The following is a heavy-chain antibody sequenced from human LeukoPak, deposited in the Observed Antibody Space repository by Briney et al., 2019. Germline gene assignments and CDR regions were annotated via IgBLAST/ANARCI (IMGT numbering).Heavy chain of an antibody. D-gene: IGHD3-22*01. V-gene: IGHV3-48*01. CDR2: ITNSGNSK. CDR3: ASYDSSGYSTPFDY. CDR1: EFTFSSYS. J-gene: IGHJ4*02. Sequence: GGSLRLSCAASEFTFSSYSMNWVRQAPGKGLEWVSYITNSGNSKSYADSVKGRFTISRDNSKNTLYLQMNSLRAEDTAVYYCASYDSSGYSTPFDYWGQGTLVTVSS.